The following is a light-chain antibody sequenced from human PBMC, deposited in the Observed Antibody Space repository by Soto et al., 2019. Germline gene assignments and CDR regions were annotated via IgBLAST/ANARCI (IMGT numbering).Light chain of an antibody. V-gene: IGLV2-14*01. CDR3: SSYKSSSTLPYV. CDR1: SSDVGGYNL. Sequence: QSALTQPASVSGSPGQSITISCTGTSSDVGGYNLVSRYQQYPDKAPKLMIFDVNTRPSGVSNRFSGSKSGNTASLTISGLQAEDEADYYCSSYKSSSTLPYVFGTGTKLTVL. CDR2: DVN. J-gene: IGLJ1*01.